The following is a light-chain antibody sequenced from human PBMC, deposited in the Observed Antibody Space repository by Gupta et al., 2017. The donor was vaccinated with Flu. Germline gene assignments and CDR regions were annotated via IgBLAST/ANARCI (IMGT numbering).Light chain of an antibody. CDR2: DVN. CDR3: CSFRRTTTTSYV. CDR1: SSDIGSHNY. Sequence: TISCNGTSSDIGSHNYVSWYQHHPGKGPNLMLYDVNNRPSGVANRFSGSKSGNTASVTIARLQAEDEADYYCCSFRRTTTTSYVFGTGTEVTVL. J-gene: IGLJ1*01. V-gene: IGLV2-14*03.